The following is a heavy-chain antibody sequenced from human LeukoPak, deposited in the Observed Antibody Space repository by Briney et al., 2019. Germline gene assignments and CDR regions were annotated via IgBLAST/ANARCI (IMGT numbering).Heavy chain of an antibody. CDR3: AKNCGGDCYSGDFDH. Sequence: GGSLRLSCAASGFTFSSYGMHWVRQAPGKGLEWVAVISYDVSNKYYADSVKGRFTISRDNSKNTLYLQMNSLRAEDTAVYYCAKNCGGDCYSGDFDHWGQGTLVTVSS. D-gene: IGHD2-21*02. J-gene: IGHJ4*02. CDR1: GFTFSSYG. CDR2: ISYDVSNK. V-gene: IGHV3-30*18.